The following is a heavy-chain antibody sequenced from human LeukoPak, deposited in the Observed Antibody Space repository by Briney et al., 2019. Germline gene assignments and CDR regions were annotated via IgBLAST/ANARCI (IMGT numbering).Heavy chain of an antibody. Sequence: SETLSLTCTVSGGSISSSSYYWGWIRQPPGKGLEWIGSIYYSGSTYYNPSLKSRVTISVDTSKNQFSLKLSSVTAADTAVYYCAREERGYYDSSGYYDAFDIWGQGTMVTVSS. D-gene: IGHD3-22*01. CDR3: AREERGYYDSSGYYDAFDI. CDR2: IYYSGST. CDR1: GGSISSSSYY. J-gene: IGHJ3*02. V-gene: IGHV4-39*07.